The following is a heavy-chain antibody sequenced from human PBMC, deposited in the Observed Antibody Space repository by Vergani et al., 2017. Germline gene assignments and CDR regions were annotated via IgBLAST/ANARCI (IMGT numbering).Heavy chain of an antibody. CDR1: GYTFTSYA. Sequence: QVQLVQSGSELKKPRASVKVSCKASGYTFTSYAMNWVRQAPGQGLEWMGWINTNTGNPTYAQGFTGRFVFSWDTSVSTAYLQISSLKAEDTAVYYGARDHGILRSSGKALGYWGQGTLVTVSS. J-gene: IGHJ4*02. V-gene: IGHV7-4-1*02. CDR3: ARDHGILRSSGKALGY. D-gene: IGHD5-12*01. CDR2: INTNTGNP.